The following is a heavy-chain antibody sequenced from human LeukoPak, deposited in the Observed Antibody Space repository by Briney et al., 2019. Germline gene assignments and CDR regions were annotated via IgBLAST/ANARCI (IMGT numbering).Heavy chain of an antibody. J-gene: IGHJ4*02. CDR1: GYTFTGYY. Sequence: ASVKVSCKASGYTFTGYYMHWVRQAPGQGLEWMGWINPNSGGTNYAQKFQGRVTMTRDTSISTAYMELSSLRSEDTAVYYCARGPKGSYGSDYWGQGTLVTVSS. V-gene: IGHV1-2*02. CDR2: INPNSGGT. CDR3: ARGPKGSYGSDY. D-gene: IGHD1-26*01.